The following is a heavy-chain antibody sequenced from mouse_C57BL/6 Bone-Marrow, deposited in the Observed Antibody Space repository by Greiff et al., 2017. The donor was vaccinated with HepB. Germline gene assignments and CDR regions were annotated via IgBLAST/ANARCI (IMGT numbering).Heavy chain of an antibody. D-gene: IGHD3-2*02. V-gene: IGHV1-19*01. Sequence: EVQLQQSGPVLVKPGASVKMSCKASGYTFTDYYMNWVKQSHGKSLEWIGVINPYNGGTSYNQKFKGKATLTVDKSSSTAYMELNSLTSEDSAVYYCARSQVPYAMDYWGQGTSVTVSS. J-gene: IGHJ4*01. CDR1: GYTFTDYY. CDR2: INPYNGGT. CDR3: ARSQVPYAMDY.